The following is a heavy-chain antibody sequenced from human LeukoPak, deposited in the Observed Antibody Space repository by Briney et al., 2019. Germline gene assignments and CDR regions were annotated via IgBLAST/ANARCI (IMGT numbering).Heavy chain of an antibody. CDR3: AKKWSPNPDPPPDY. J-gene: IGHJ4*02. CDR2: ISGSGGST. Sequence: GGSLRLSCAASGFTFNSYAMSWVRQAPGKGLEWVSAISGSGGSTYYADSVKGRFTISRDNSKNTLYLQMNSLRAEDTAVYYCAKKWSPNPDPPPDYWGQGTLVTVSS. V-gene: IGHV3-23*01. CDR1: GFTFNSYA. D-gene: IGHD3-3*01.